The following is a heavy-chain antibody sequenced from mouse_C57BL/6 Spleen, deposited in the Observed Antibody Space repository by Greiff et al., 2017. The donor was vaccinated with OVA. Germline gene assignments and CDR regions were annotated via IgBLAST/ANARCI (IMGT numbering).Heavy chain of an antibody. CDR3: TRDGYDGYFDV. CDR1: GFTFSSYA. CDR2: ISSGGDYI. J-gene: IGHJ1*03. V-gene: IGHV5-9-1*02. Sequence: DVHLVESGEGLVKPGGSLKLSCAASGFTFSSYAMSWVRQTPEKRLEWVAYISSGGDYIYYADTVKGRFTISRDNARNTLYLQMSSLKSEDTAMYYCTRDGYDGYFDVWGTGTTVTVSS. D-gene: IGHD2-2*01.